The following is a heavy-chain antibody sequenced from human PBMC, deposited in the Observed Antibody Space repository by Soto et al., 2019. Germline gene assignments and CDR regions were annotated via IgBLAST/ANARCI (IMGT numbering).Heavy chain of an antibody. J-gene: IGHJ4*02. CDR2: IIPIFGTA. CDR1: GGTFSSYA. Sequence: ASVKVSCKASGGTFSSYAISWVRQAPGQGLEWMGGIIPIFGTANYAQKFQGRVTITADESTSTAYMELSSLRSEDTAVYYCATRKYYYDSSGYGAPANWGQGTLVTVSS. D-gene: IGHD3-22*01. CDR3: ATRKYYYDSSGYGAPAN. V-gene: IGHV1-69*13.